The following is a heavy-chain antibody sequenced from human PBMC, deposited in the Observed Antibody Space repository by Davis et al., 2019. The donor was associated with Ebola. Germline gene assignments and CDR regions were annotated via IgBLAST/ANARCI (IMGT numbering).Heavy chain of an antibody. D-gene: IGHD3-10*01. Sequence: GESLKISCAASGFTFSSYAMSWVRQAPGKGLEWVSGISGSGGSTYYADSVKGRFTISRDNSKNTLYLQMNSLRVENTAVYYCAKDSEWFGELVYYYYGMDVWGQGTTVTVSS. CDR1: GFTFSSYA. J-gene: IGHJ6*02. V-gene: IGHV3-23*01. CDR2: ISGSGGST. CDR3: AKDSEWFGELVYYYYGMDV.